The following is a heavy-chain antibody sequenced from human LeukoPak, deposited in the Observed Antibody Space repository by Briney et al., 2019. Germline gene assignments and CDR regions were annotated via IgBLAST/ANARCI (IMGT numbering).Heavy chain of an antibody. D-gene: IGHD7-27*01. J-gene: IGHJ4*02. CDR2: ISSSGGST. CDR1: GFTYSSYA. Sequence: GGPLRLSCAASGFTYSSYAMSWVHQAPGKGLEWVSAISSSGGSTYYADSVKGRFTISRDNSKNTLFLQMNSLRAEDTAVYYCAKGESNWDYYFDYWGQGTLVTVSS. V-gene: IGHV3-23*01. CDR3: AKGESNWDYYFDY.